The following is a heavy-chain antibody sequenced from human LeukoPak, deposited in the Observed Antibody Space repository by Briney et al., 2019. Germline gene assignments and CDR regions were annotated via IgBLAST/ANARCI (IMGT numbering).Heavy chain of an antibody. CDR2: INPSGGST. CDR1: GYTFTSYY. Sequence: ASVKVSCKASGYTFTSYYMHWVRQAPGQGLEGMGIINPSGGSTSYAQKFQGRVTMTRDTSTSTVYMELSSLRSEDTAVYYCARAHYYGSGSYYSGYYYGMDVWGQGTTVTVSS. D-gene: IGHD3-10*01. V-gene: IGHV1-46*01. J-gene: IGHJ6*02. CDR3: ARAHYYGSGSYYSGYYYGMDV.